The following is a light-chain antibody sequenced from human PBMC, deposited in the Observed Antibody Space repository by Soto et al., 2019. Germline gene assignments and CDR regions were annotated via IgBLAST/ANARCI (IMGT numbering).Light chain of an antibody. J-gene: IGLJ1*01. Sequence: QCVLTQPPSVSGAPGQRVTISCTGSSSNIGAGYDVHWYQQLPGTAPKLLIYGNSNRPSGVPDRFSGSKSGTSASLAITGLQAEDEADYYCQSYDSSLSAYVLGTGTKLTVL. V-gene: IGLV1-40*01. CDR1: SSNIGAGYD. CDR2: GNS. CDR3: QSYDSSLSAYV.